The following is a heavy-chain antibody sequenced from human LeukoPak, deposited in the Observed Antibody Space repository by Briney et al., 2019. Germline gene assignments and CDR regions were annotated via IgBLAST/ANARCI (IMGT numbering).Heavy chain of an antibody. CDR3: ASKPVRYCSGGSCYEGNWFDP. Sequence: PSETLSLTCTVSGGSISSYYWSWLRQPPGKGLEWIGYIYYSGSTNYNPSLKSRVTISVDTSKNQFSLKLSSVTAADTAVYYCASKPVRYCSGGSCYEGNWFDPWGQGTLVTVSS. V-gene: IGHV4-59*01. D-gene: IGHD2-15*01. CDR2: IYYSGST. J-gene: IGHJ5*02. CDR1: GGSISSYY.